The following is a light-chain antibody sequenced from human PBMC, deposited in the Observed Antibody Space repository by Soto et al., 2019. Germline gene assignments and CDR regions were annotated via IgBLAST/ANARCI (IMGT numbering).Light chain of an antibody. Sequence: QSALTQPASVSGTPGQSITISCTGTSSDVGVYNYVSWYQQHPGKVPKLMIYEVSNRPSGVSNRFSGSKSGNTASLTISGLQAEDEADYYCSSYTSSSTHVVFGGGTKVTVL. J-gene: IGLJ2*01. CDR2: EVS. V-gene: IGLV2-14*01. CDR1: SSDVGVYNY. CDR3: SSYTSSSTHVV.